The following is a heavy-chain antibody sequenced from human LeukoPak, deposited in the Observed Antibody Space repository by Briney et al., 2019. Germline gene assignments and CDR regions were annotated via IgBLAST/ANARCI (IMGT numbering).Heavy chain of an antibody. V-gene: IGHV3-30*18. Sequence: GGSLRLSCAASGFTFSSYWMHWVRQAPGKGLEWVAVISYDGSNKYYADSVKGRFTISRDNSKNTLYLQMNSLRAEDTAVYYCAKNDGYCSGGSCHYFDYWGQGTLVTVSS. J-gene: IGHJ4*02. CDR1: GFTFSSYW. CDR2: ISYDGSNK. D-gene: IGHD2-15*01. CDR3: AKNDGYCSGGSCHYFDY.